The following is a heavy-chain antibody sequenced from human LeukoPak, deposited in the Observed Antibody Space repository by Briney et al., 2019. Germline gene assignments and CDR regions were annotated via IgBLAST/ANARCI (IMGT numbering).Heavy chain of an antibody. CDR2: INHSGST. Sequence: PSETLSLTCAVYGGSFSGYYWSWIRQPPGKGLEWIGEINHSGSTNYNPSLKSRVTISVDTSKNQFSLKLSSVTAADTAVYYCARLGYCSSTSCPTVDPWGQGTLVTVSS. CDR1: GGSFSGYY. J-gene: IGHJ5*02. V-gene: IGHV4-34*01. D-gene: IGHD2-2*01. CDR3: ARLGYCSSTSCPTVDP.